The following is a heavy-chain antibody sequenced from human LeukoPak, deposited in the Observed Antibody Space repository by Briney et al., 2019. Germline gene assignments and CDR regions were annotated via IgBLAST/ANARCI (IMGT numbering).Heavy chain of an antibody. CDR2: INTGNGNT. J-gene: IGHJ6*02. D-gene: IGHD2-2*02. Sequence: ASVKVSCKASGYTFTTYAMHWVRQAPGQRLEWMGWINTGNGNTKYSQKFQGRVTMTRDTSTSTVYMELSSLRSEDTAVYYCARDCSSTSCYTGSGDYYGMDVWGQGTTVAVSS. V-gene: IGHV1-3*04. CDR3: ARDCSSTSCYTGSGDYYGMDV. CDR1: GYTFTTYA.